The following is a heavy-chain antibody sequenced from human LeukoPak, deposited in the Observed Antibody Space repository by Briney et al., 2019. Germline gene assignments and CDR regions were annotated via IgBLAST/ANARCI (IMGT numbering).Heavy chain of an antibody. J-gene: IGHJ4*02. V-gene: IGHV4-38-2*02. Sequence: PSETLSLTCTVSGYSISSGYYWGWIRPPPGKGLEWIGSIYYSGSTYYNPSLKSRVTISVDTSKNQFSLKLSSVTAADTAVYYCARTRYSYDFCFDYWGQGTLVTVSS. D-gene: IGHD5-18*01. CDR3: ARTRYSYDFCFDY. CDR2: IYYSGST. CDR1: GYSISSGYY.